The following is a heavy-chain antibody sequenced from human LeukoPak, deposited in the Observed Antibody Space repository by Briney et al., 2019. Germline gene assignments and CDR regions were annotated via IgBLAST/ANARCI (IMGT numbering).Heavy chain of an antibody. V-gene: IGHV4-59*08. CDR3: ARTYCSGGSCHFDY. CDR1: GGSISSYY. D-gene: IGHD2-15*01. J-gene: IGHJ4*02. Sequence: SETLSLTCTVSGGSISSYYWSWIRQTPGKGLEWIGDIYYSGSTNYNPSLKSRVTISVDTSKNQFSLKLSSVTAADTAVYYCARTYCSGGSCHFDYWGQGTLVTVSS. CDR2: IYYSGST.